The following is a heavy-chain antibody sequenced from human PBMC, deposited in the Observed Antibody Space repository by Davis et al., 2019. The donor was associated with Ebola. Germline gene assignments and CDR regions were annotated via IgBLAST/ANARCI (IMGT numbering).Heavy chain of an antibody. CDR3: ARHSELLFDGMDV. Sequence: ASVKVSCKASGYTFTGYYMHWVRQAPGQGLEWMGWINTNTENPTYAQGFTGRFVFSLDTSVSTAYLQISSLKAEDTAVYYCARHSELLFDGMDVWGKGTTVTVSS. V-gene: IGHV7-4-1*02. CDR1: GYTFTGYY. CDR2: INTNTENP. D-gene: IGHD2-21*02. J-gene: IGHJ6*04.